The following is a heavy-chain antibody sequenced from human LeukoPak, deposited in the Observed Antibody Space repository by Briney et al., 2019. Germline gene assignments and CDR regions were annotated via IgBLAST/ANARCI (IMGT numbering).Heavy chain of an antibody. Sequence: GGSLRLSCAASGFTYSSYSMNWVRQAPGKGLEWVSYSSSSSSTIYYADSVKGRFTISRDNAKNSLYLQMNSLRAEDTAVYYCARAGIAARRVYYYMDVWGKGTTVTVSS. V-gene: IGHV3-48*04. D-gene: IGHD6-6*01. CDR1: GFTYSSYS. J-gene: IGHJ6*03. CDR3: ARAGIAARRVYYYMDV. CDR2: SSSSSSTI.